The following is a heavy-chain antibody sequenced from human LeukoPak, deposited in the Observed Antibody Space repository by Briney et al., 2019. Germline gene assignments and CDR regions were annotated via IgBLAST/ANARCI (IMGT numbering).Heavy chain of an antibody. V-gene: IGHV4-4*07. CDR3: AREGCSSTNCYPPFDS. CDR2: IYISGTT. J-gene: IGHJ4*02. Sequence: PSETLSLTCTVSNGSISNYYWSWVRQPAGKGLEWIGRIYISGTTNYNPSLRSRVTISVDTSKNQFSLKLSSVTAADTAVYYCAREGCSSTNCYPPFDSWGQGTLVTVSS. D-gene: IGHD2-2*01. CDR1: NGSISNYY.